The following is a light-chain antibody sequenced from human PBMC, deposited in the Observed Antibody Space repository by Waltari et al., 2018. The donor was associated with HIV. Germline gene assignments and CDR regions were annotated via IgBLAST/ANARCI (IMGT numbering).Light chain of an antibody. CDR1: FSDVGSYNL. V-gene: IGLV2-23*02. CDR2: EVT. J-gene: IGLJ2*01. CDR3: CSYAGSRIHVV. Sequence: QSALTQPASVSGSPGQSITISCTGTFSDVGSYNLVSWYQKHPGEAPKIMIYEVTKRPSGVSSRFSGSKSGNTASLTISGLQAEDKADYYCCSYAGSRIHVVFGGGTKLTVL.